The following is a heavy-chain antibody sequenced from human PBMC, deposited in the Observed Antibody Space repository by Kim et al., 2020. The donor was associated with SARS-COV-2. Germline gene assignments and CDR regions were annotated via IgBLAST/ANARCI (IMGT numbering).Heavy chain of an antibody. V-gene: IGHV1-69*01. J-gene: IGHJ4*02. D-gene: IGHD6-6*01. Sequence: ARRFQGRVTITADEATRTAYMVLSSLRSEDTAVYYCARGIAARPGVFDYWGQGTLVTVSS. CDR3: ARGIAARPGVFDY.